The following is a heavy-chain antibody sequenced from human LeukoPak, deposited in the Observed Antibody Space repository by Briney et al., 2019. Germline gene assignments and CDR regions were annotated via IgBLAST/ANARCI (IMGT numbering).Heavy chain of an antibody. CDR2: IRYDGSNK. V-gene: IGHV3-30*02. CDR1: GFTFSSYA. J-gene: IGHJ4*02. D-gene: IGHD6-6*01. Sequence: GGSLRLSCAASGFTFSSYAMSWVRQAPGKGLEWVAFIRYDGSNKYYADSVKGRFTISRDNSKNTLYLQMNSLRAEDTAVYYCAKDGVAARYFDYWGQGTLVTVSS. CDR3: AKDGVAARYFDY.